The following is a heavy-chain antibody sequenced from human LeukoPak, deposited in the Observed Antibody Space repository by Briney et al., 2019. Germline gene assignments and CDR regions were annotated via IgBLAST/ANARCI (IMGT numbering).Heavy chain of an antibody. CDR2: ISASDGST. J-gene: IGHJ4*02. V-gene: IGHV3-23*01. CDR1: GFTFSSYA. CDR3: AKNPPLASRVVVIFFAY. Sequence: GGSLRLSCAASGFTFSSYAMSWVRQAPGKGLEWLSAISASDGSTYYVDSVKGRFTISRDNSKNTLYLQMNSMRAEDTAVYYCAKNPPLASRVVVIFFAYWGQGTLVTVSS. D-gene: IGHD3-22*01.